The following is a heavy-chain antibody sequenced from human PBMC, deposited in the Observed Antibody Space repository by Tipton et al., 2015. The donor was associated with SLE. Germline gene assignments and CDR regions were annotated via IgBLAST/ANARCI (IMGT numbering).Heavy chain of an antibody. V-gene: IGHV4-61*02. CDR3: ARSTDTFDI. Sequence: TLSLTCTVSGDSIASGGHHWNWVRQAAGKGLEWIGRSQSGWSAFYNPSLNSRVTISMDTSKNQFSLSLRSVTAADTAVYYCARSTDTFDIWGQGTLVTVSS. J-gene: IGHJ3*02. CDR1: GDSIASGGHH. CDR2: SQSGWSA.